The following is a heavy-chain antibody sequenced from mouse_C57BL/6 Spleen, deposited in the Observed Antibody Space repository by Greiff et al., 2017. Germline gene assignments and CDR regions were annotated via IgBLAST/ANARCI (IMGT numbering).Heavy chain of an antibody. J-gene: IGHJ3*01. V-gene: IGHV1-85*01. D-gene: IGHD2-1*01. CDR1: GYTFTSYD. CDR2: IYPRDGNT. CDR3: ARENYGNYVEFAY. Sequence: QVQLQQSGPELVKPGASVKLSCKASGYTFTSYDINWVKQRPGQGLEWIGWIYPRDGNTKYNEKFKGKATLTVDTSSSTAYMELHSLTSENSAVYYCARENYGNYVEFAYWGQGTLVTVSA.